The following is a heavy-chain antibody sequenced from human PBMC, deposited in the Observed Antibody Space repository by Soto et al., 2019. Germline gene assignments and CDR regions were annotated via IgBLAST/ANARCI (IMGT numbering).Heavy chain of an antibody. Sequence: QVQLVESGGGVVQPGRSLRLSCAASGFTFSSYGMHWVRQAPGKGLEWVAVIWYDGSNKYYADSVKGRFTISRDNSKNTLYLAKDRLGGGGTGFVYLGEWAWYWWRRLFGGFGLRGQGNPGT. CDR1: GFTFSSYG. D-gene: IGHD3-16*01. CDR3: GEWAWYWWRRLFGGFGL. V-gene: IGHV3-33*01. CDR2: IWYDGSNK. J-gene: IGHJ4*01.